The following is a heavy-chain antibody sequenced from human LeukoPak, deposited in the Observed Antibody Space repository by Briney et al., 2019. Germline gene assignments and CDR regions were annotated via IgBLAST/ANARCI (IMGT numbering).Heavy chain of an antibody. CDR2: TYYRSKWYN. V-gene: IGHV6-1*01. Sequence: SQTLSLTCAISGDSVASNSAAWNWIRQSPSRGLEWLGRTYYRSKWYNDYAVSVKSRITINPDTSKNQFSLQLNSVTPEDTAVYYCAREGGSSGWYATGTVAFGIWGQGTMVTVSS. CDR1: GDSVASNSAA. J-gene: IGHJ3*02. D-gene: IGHD6-19*01. CDR3: AREGGSSGWYATGTVAFGI.